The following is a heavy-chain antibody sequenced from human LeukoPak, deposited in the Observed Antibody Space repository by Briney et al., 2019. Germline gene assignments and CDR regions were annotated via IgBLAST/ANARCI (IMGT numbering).Heavy chain of an antibody. CDR3: ARDWGPTSGWFHYFHY. CDR1: GFTFSSHA. V-gene: IGHV3-48*03. D-gene: IGHD6-19*01. Sequence: QPGRSLRLSCAASGFTFSSHAMVWVRQAPGKGLDWVSYIDATGTITHYADSVKGRFIVSRDNAKNSVYLQMGSLRVEDTAEYRCARDWGPTSGWFHYFHYWGQGIMVTVSS. CDR2: IDATGTIT. J-gene: IGHJ4*02.